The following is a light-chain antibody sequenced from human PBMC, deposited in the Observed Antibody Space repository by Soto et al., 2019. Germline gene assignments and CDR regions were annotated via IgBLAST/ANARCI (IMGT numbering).Light chain of an antibody. J-gene: IGKJ5*01. CDR2: DVY. CDR1: QSLNGW. V-gene: IGKV1-5*01. CDR3: QHSYSNFPIT. Sequence: DIQVTQSPSTLSASVGDRVTITCRASQSLNGWLAWYQQKPGKAPKLLIYDVYNLESGVPSRFSGSGSGTAYTLTISSLQPEDFATYFCQHSYSNFPITFGQGTRLEIK.